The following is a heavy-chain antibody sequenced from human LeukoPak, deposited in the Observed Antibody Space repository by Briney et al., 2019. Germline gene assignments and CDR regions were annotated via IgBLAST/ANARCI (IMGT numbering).Heavy chain of an antibody. CDR1: GFTFSSYG. CDR3: AKDPWSGGSFGEY. CDR2: ISYDGSNK. V-gene: IGHV3-30*18. Sequence: GGSLRLSCAASGFTFSSYGMHWVRQAPGKGLEWVAVISYDGSNKYYADSVKGRFTISRDNSKNTLYLQMNCLRAEDTAVYYCAKDPWSGGSFGEYWGQGTLVTVSS. D-gene: IGHD2-15*01. J-gene: IGHJ4*02.